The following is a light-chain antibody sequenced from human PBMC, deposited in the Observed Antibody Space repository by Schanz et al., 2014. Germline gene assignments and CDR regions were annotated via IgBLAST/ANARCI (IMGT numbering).Light chain of an antibody. CDR3: QQRRNWPLT. Sequence: EIVMTQSPATLSVSPGERATLSCRASQSVSTNLAWYQQRPGQAPRLLIFGASIRATGIPARFSGSGSGTEFALTISSLEPEDFAIYYCQQRRNWPLTFGGGTKVEIK. CDR2: GAS. J-gene: IGKJ4*01. CDR1: QSVSTN. V-gene: IGKV3-15*01.